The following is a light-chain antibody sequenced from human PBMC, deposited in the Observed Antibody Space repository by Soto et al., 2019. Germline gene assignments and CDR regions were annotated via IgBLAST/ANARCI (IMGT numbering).Light chain of an antibody. CDR1: QDINTY. V-gene: IGKV1-33*01. Sequence: DIQMTQSPSSLSASVGDRVTITCPASQDINTYLNWYQQRPGKAPNLLIYGASSLETGVPSRCSGSGSATEFTFTISSLQAEDIATDYCQQYNNYPYTFGQGTKVEIK. J-gene: IGKJ2*01. CDR3: QQYNNYPYT. CDR2: GAS.